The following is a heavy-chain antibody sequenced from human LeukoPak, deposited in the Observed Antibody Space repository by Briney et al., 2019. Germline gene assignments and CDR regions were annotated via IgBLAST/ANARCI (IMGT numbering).Heavy chain of an antibody. Sequence: GGSLRLSCAASGFTVSSNYMRWVRQAPGKGLEWVSVIYNGGSTYYADSVKGRFTISRDNSKNTLYLQMNSLRAEDTAVYYCARGYYYATSGYSPFYYYYGMDVWGQGTTVTVSS. J-gene: IGHJ6*02. CDR2: IYNGGST. CDR3: ARGYYYATSGYSPFYYYYGMDV. CDR1: GFTVSSNY. D-gene: IGHD3-22*01. V-gene: IGHV3-53*01.